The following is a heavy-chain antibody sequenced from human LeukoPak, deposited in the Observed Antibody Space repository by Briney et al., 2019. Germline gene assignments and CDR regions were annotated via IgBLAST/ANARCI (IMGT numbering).Heavy chain of an antibody. D-gene: IGHD3-3*01. CDR3: ATGPSGFLEWLFRYNWFDP. V-gene: IGHV1-24*01. J-gene: IGHJ5*02. CDR2: FDPEDGET. Sequence: ASVKVSCKVSGYTLTELSMHWVRQAPGKGLEWMGGFDPEDGETIYAQKFQGRVTMTEDTSTDTAYMELSSLRSEDTAVYYCATGPSGFLEWLFRYNWFDPWGQGTLVTVSS. CDR1: GYTLTELS.